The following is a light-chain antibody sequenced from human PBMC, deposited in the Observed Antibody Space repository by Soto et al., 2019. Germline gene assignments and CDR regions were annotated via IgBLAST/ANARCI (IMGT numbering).Light chain of an antibody. CDR2: DVN. V-gene: IGLV2-14*03. Sequence: QSALTQPASVSGSPGQSITISCTGTSSDVGAYNYVSWYQQHPGKVPKLMIYDVNIRPSGVSNRFSGSKSGNTASLTISGLQAEDEADYYCSSYTTTSTVVFGGGTKVTVL. J-gene: IGLJ2*01. CDR1: SSDVGAYNY. CDR3: SSYTTTSTVV.